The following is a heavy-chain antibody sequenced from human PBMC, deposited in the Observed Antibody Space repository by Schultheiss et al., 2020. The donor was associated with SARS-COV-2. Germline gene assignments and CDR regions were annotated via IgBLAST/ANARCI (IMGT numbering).Heavy chain of an antibody. CDR1: GGSISSGGYY. D-gene: IGHD3-10*01. CDR2: IYYSGST. Sequence: SETLSLTCTVSGGSISSGGYYWSWIRQHPGKGLEWIGYIYYSGSTYYNPSLKSRVTISVDTSKNQFSLKLSSVTAADTAVYYCARIVPEFHCDYWGQGTLVTVSS. J-gene: IGHJ4*02. V-gene: IGHV4-31*03. CDR3: ARIVPEFHCDY.